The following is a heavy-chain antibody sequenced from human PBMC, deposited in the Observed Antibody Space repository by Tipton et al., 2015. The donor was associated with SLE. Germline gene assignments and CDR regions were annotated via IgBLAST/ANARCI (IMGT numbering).Heavy chain of an antibody. CDR1: GGSITNKY. V-gene: IGHV4-59*04. CDR2: IFHSGIT. Sequence: TLSLTCSVSGGSITNKYWNWIRQPPGKGLQWIGYIFHSGITYYNPSLKSRVTMSVDRSKNQFSLRLTSVTAADTAVYYCATELFRGYTSGWGPDYWGQGTLVTVSS. CDR3: ATELFRGYTSGWGPDY. J-gene: IGHJ4*02. D-gene: IGHD6-19*01.